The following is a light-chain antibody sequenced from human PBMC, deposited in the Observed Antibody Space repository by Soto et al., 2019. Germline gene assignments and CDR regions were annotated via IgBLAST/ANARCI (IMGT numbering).Light chain of an antibody. J-gene: IGKJ5*01. V-gene: IGKV1-33*01. CDR1: QDIGNF. Sequence: DIQMTQSPSSLYAAIGDRVTISCQASQDIGNFLNWYQQKPGKAPYLLIYDASNLDTGVSSRFSGRGSGRQFSITITSLQPDDVATYFCQQYGSLRITFGQGTRLDIK. CDR3: QQYGSLRIT. CDR2: DAS.